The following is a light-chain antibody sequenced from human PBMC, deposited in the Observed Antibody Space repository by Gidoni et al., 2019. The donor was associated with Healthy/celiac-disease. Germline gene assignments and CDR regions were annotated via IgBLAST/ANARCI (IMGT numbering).Light chain of an antibody. CDR1: QSVSSSY. CDR3: QQYGSSHLT. CDR2: GAS. V-gene: IGKV3-20*01. J-gene: IGKJ5*01. Sequence: EIELTQSPGTLSLSPGERATLSCRASQSVSSSYLAWYQQKPGQAPRLLIYGASSRATGIPDRFSGSGSGTDFTLTISRLEPEDFAVYYCQQYGSSHLTFXQXTRLEIK.